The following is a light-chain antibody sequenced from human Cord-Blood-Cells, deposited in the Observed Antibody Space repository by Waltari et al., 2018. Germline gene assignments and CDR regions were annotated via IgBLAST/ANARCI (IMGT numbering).Light chain of an antibody. Sequence: DIQMTQSPSSLSASVGDRVTITCRASQSISSYFNWYQQKPGKAPKLLIYAASSLQSGVPSRFSGSGSGTDFTLTISSLQPEDFATYYCQQSYSTLSSFGPGTKVDIK. V-gene: IGKV1-39*01. CDR1: QSISSY. CDR2: AAS. J-gene: IGKJ3*01. CDR3: QQSYSTLSS.